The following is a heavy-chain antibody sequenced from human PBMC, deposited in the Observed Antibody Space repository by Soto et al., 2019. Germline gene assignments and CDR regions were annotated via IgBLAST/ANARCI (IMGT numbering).Heavy chain of an antibody. D-gene: IGHD6-13*01. CDR2: MWYDGSNR. Sequence: QVQLVESGGGVVQPGTSLRLSCATSGFPFNKYAMHWVRQAPGKGLEWVAAMWYDGSNRYYGDSVKGRFFISRDNSKNWVFQKMNSVRAGDTAVYFWERGGIAVAAGAFDIWGQGTRVPVSS. V-gene: IGHV3-33*03. CDR1: GFPFNKYA. CDR3: ERGGIAVAAGAFDI. J-gene: IGHJ3*02.